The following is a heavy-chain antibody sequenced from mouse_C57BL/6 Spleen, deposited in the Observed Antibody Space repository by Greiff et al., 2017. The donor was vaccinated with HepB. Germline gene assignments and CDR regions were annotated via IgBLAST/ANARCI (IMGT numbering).Heavy chain of an antibody. Sequence: EVQLQESGPGLVKPSQSLSLTCSVTGYSITSGYYWNWIRQFPGNKLEWMGYISYDGSNNYNPSLKNRISITRDTSKNQFFLKLNSVTTEDTATYYCARDHNYDLAWFAYWGQGTLVTVSA. CDR2: ISYDGSN. CDR1: GYSITSGYY. V-gene: IGHV3-6*01. J-gene: IGHJ3*01. D-gene: IGHD2-4*01. CDR3: ARDHNYDLAWFAY.